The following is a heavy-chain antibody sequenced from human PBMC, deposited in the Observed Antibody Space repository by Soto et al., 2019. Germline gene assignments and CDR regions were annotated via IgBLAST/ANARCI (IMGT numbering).Heavy chain of an antibody. CDR3: ARCRGYGSGSYLDY. V-gene: IGHV4-59*01. CDR1: GGSISNSY. CDR2: FHSIGSS. D-gene: IGHD3-10*01. Sequence: QVQLQESGPGLVKPSETLSLTCTVSGGSISNSYWSWIRQPPGKGLEWIGYFHSIGSSNYNPSLKSRVTISVDTSKNQFSLKLTSVTAADTAVYYCARCRGYGSGSYLDYWGQGTLVTVSS. J-gene: IGHJ4*02.